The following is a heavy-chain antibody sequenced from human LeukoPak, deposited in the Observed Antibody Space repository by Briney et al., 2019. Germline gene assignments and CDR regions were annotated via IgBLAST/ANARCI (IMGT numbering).Heavy chain of an antibody. Sequence: KPSETLSLTCTVSGGSISSSSYYWGWIRQPPGKGLEWIGSIYYSGSTYYNPSLKSRVTISVDTSKNQSSLKLSSVTAADTAAYYCARGNPITGTTGWFDPWGQGTLVTVSS. CDR1: GGSISSSSYY. V-gene: IGHV4-39*07. J-gene: IGHJ5*02. CDR3: ARGNPITGTTGWFDP. D-gene: IGHD1-7*01. CDR2: IYYSGST.